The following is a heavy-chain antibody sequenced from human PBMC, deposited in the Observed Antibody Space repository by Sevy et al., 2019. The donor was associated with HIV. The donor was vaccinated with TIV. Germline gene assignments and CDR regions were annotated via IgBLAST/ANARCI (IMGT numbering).Heavy chain of an antibody. CDR1: GFTFGKIG. V-gene: IGHV3-30*18. Sequence: GGSLRLSCAASGFTFGKIGMHWVRQAPGKGLEWVAVISNDGSDKQYADAVKGRFTISRDNSKDTLFLPMNSLRLEDSAVYYCANSRGRFEGSSWLYYYYLMDVWGQGTTVTVSS. CDR3: ANSRGRFEGSSWLYYYYLMDV. J-gene: IGHJ6*02. D-gene: IGHD6-13*01. CDR2: ISNDGSDK.